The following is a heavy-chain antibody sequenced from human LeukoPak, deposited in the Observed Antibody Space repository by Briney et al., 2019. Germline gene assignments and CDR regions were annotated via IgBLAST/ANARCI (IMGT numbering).Heavy chain of an antibody. V-gene: IGHV3-66*02. D-gene: IGHD1-26*01. CDR2: IYSGGST. CDR1: GFTVSSNY. Sequence: PGGSLRLSCAASGFTVSSNYMSWVRQAPGKGLEWVSVIYSGGSTYYADSVKGRFTISRDNSKNTLYLQLNSLRAEDTAVYYCAREAGSYGVWNYYYYMDVWGKGTTVTVSS. J-gene: IGHJ6*03. CDR3: AREAGSYGVWNYYYYMDV.